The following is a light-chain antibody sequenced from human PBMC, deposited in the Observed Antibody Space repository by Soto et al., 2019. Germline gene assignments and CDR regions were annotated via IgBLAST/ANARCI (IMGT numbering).Light chain of an antibody. Sequence: DIQMTQSPSTLSASVGDRVTITCRASQNINTWLAWYQQKPGKAPYLLIYKASNLQSGVPSRFSGSASETELTLTISSLQPDDIATYYCQQYETYPLTYGGGTKVEI. CDR2: KAS. CDR1: QNINTW. J-gene: IGKJ4*01. V-gene: IGKV1-5*03. CDR3: QQYETYPLT.